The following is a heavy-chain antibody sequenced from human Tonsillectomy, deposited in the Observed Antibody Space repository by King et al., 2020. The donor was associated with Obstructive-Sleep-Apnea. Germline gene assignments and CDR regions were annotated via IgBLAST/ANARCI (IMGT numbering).Heavy chain of an antibody. V-gene: IGHV3-30*04. CDR2: ISYDGINR. J-gene: IGHJ6*02. CDR3: ARGGHHIHVISTYYYYGMDV. CDR1: GFTFSSYS. Sequence: VQLVESGGGVVQPGRSLRLSCAASGFTFSSYSMHWVRQAPGKGLEWVAVISYDGINRYYADSVKGRFTISRDNSKNTLSLQMNSLRAEDTAGYYCARGGHHIHVISTYYYYGMDVWGQGTTVTVSS. D-gene: IGHD1-14*01.